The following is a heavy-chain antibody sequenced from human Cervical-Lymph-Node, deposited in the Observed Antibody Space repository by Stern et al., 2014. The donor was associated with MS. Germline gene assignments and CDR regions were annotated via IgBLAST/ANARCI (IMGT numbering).Heavy chain of an antibody. D-gene: IGHD3-22*01. CDR1: GGSISGYY. J-gene: IGHJ6*02. V-gene: IGHV4-59*01. CDR2: IYYSGST. CDR3: ARELSIYDSSGFSRYYHAMDV. Sequence: QVQLQESGPGLLKPSETLSLTCSVSGGSISGYYWSWIRQPPGKGLEYIGFIYYSGSTNYNPSLRSRVTISADTSNNQFSLRLSSVTTADTAVYFCARELSIYDSSGFSRYYHAMDVWGQGTSVTVSS.